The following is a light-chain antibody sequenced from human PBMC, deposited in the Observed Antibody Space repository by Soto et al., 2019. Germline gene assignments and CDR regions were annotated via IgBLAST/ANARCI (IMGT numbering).Light chain of an antibody. CDR3: MQAIGNPWT. CDR1: QSLMNSDGKTY. J-gene: IGKJ1*01. CDR2: EVS. Sequence: LPQTPLSLSLIHGQAAPIFCKSSQSLMNSDGKTYFYWYEQKAGQAPQPLIYEVSNRFSGVPERFSGSGSRTDFTLKISRVEADDVGIYYCMQAIGNPWTFGQGTKVDI. V-gene: IGKV2-29*03.